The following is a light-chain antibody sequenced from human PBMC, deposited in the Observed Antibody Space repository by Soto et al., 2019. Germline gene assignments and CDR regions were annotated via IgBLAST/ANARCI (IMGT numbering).Light chain of an antibody. CDR2: GAS. CDR3: QQYERSLP. J-gene: IGKJ4*01. V-gene: IGKV3-20*01. CDR1: QSVSNNY. Sequence: IDFTHTPSTLSLSPVEISTLSCMASQSVSNNYLAWYQQKPGQAPRLLIYGASNRATGIPDWFSGSGSGTDFSLTISRLEPEDIGVYYCQQYERSLPFGGGTKV.